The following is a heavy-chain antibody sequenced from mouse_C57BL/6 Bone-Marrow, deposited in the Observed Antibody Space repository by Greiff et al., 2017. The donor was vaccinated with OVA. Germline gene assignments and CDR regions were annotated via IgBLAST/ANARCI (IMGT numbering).Heavy chain of an antibody. V-gene: IGHV1-18*01. D-gene: IGHD1-1*01. CDR1: GSTFTDYN. CDR3: ARSAYYGSSFAMEY. CDR2: INPNNGGT. J-gene: IGHJ4*01. Sequence: VQLLQSGPELVKPGASVKIPCKASGSTFTDYNMDWVKQSPGKSLEWIGDINPNNGGTIYNQKFKGKATLTVDKSSSTAYMELRSLTSEDTEVDYCARSAYYGSSFAMEYWGQGTSVTVSS.